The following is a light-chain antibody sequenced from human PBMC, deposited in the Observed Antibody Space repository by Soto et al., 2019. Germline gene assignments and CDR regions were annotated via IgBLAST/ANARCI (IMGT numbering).Light chain of an antibody. J-gene: IGKJ2*01. CDR1: QSISTY. Sequence: DIQMTQSPSSLSASVGDRVTITCRASQSISTYLNWYQQKVGKAPKLLIYAASSLQRGAPSRFSGSVSGTAFTLTTSSLQPEDFAPYYCQQRYSTPRPFGQGTKLFIK. CDR2: AAS. V-gene: IGKV1-39*01. CDR3: QQRYSTPRP.